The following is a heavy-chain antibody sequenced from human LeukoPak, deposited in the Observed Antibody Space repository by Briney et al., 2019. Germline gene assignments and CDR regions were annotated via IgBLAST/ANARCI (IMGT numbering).Heavy chain of an antibody. Sequence: GGSLRLSCAASGFTFSSYAMSWVRQVPGKGLEWVSAISGSGGSTYYADSVKGRFTISRDNSKNTLYLQMNSLRAEDTAVYYCAKDYYYGSGSYYTEFDYWGQGTLVTVSS. CDR3: AKDYYYGSGSYYTEFDY. CDR1: GFTFSSYA. V-gene: IGHV3-23*01. CDR2: ISGSGGST. D-gene: IGHD3-10*01. J-gene: IGHJ4*02.